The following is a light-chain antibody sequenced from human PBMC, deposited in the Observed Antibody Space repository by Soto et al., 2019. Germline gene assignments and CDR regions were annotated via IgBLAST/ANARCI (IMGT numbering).Light chain of an antibody. Sequence: EVVMRQSPATLSVSPGEGATLSCRASQSVSTYLAWFQQKPGQAPRLLIYDASTRATGIPARFSGSGSGTDFTLIISMLEPEDFAIYYCQQRHSWVTFGQGTRLEIK. CDR3: QQRHSWVT. J-gene: IGKJ5*01. V-gene: IGKV3-11*01. CDR1: QSVSTY. CDR2: DAS.